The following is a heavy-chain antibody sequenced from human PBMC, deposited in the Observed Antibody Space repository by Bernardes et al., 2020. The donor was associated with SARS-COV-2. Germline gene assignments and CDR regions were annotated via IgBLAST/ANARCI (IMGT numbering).Heavy chain of an antibody. J-gene: IGHJ4*02. CDR1: SDSITRYW. CDR2: IYPGASDT. D-gene: IGHD3-16*01. Sequence: GAYLQIPRKGLSDSITRYWIGRVRPIPGNGMEWNGIIYPGASDTRSSLSFQGQVTISADKSISTAYLQWCRLKAPDTAMYYCARLRDYDAIWRYWGQGTLVTVSS. CDR3: ARLRDYDAIWRY. V-gene: IGHV5-51*01.